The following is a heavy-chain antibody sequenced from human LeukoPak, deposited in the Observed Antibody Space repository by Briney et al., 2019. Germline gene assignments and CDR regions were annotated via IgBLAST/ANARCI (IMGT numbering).Heavy chain of an antibody. Sequence: PGRTLRLSCAASGFTFSSYGMHWVRQAPGKGLEWVAVIWYDGSKKYYADSVKGRFTISRDNSKNTLYLQMDSLRAEDTAVYSCARELNVETAMAFDYWGQGTLVTVSS. CDR3: ARELNVETAMAFDY. D-gene: IGHD5-18*01. V-gene: IGHV3-33*01. CDR1: GFTFSSYG. J-gene: IGHJ4*02. CDR2: IWYDGSKK.